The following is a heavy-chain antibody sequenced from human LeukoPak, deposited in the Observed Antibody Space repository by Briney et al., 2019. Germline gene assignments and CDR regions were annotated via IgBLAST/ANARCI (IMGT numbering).Heavy chain of an antibody. Sequence: SETLSLTCTVSGGSISSYYWSWIRQPPGKGLEWIGYIYYSGSTNYNPSLKSRVTISVDTSKNQFSLKLSSVTAADTAVYYCARLGLYCSSTSCSHGRFDPWGQGTLVTVSS. CDR3: ARLGLYCSSTSCSHGRFDP. V-gene: IGHV4-59*12. CDR1: GGSISSYY. J-gene: IGHJ5*02. CDR2: IYYSGST. D-gene: IGHD2-2*01.